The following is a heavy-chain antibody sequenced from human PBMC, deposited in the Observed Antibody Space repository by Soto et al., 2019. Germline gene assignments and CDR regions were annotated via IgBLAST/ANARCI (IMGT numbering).Heavy chain of an antibody. D-gene: IGHD3-22*01. CDR2: ISNSGST. Sequence: EVQVLESGGGLVQPGGSLRLSCAASGFTFNIYAMSWVRQVPGKGLEWVSTISNSGSTHSADSVKGRFTISRDNSKNTLYWQMNSLIAEDTAVYYCAKLLGISGWSFDYWGQGTMVTVSS. V-gene: IGHV3-23*01. CDR1: GFTFNIYA. CDR3: AKLLGISGWSFDY. J-gene: IGHJ4*02.